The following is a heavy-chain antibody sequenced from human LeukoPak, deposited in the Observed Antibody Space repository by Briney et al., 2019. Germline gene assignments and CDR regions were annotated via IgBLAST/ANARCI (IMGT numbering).Heavy chain of an antibody. CDR3: ARTRWNTRREYFDY. V-gene: IGHV4-61*02. J-gene: IGHJ4*02. CDR1: GGSISSGSYY. CDR2: IYTSGST. Sequence: PSQTLSLTCTVSGGSISSGSYYWSWIRQPAGKGLEWIGRIYTSGSTNYNPSLKSRVTISVDTSKNQFSLKLSSVTAADTAVYYCARTRWNTRREYFDYWGQGTLVTVSS. D-gene: IGHD1/OR15-1a*01.